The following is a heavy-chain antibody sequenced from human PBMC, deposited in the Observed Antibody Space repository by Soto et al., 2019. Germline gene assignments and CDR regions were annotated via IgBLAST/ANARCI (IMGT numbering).Heavy chain of an antibody. J-gene: IGHJ6*02. V-gene: IGHV1-69*13. D-gene: IGHD3-22*01. CDR3: ARDHRITMIVVVPYYYYYGMDV. CDR2: IIPIFGTA. Sequence: SVKVSCKASGGTFSSYAISWVRQAPGQGLEWMGGIIPIFGTANYAQKFQGRVTITADESTSTAYMELSSLRSEDTAVYYCARDHRITMIVVVPYYYYYGMDVWGQGTTVTVSS. CDR1: GGTFSSYA.